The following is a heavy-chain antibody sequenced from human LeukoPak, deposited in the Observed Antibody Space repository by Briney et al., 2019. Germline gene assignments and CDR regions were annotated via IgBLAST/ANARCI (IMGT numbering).Heavy chain of an antibody. CDR1: GYSFTSYW. Sequence: GESLKISCKAPGYSFTSYWIGWVRQMPGKGLEWMGIIYPGDSDTRYSPSFQGQVTISADKSIRTAYLQWSSLTASATAMYYCARGYSSSWYLEYYFDYWGQGTLVPVSS. J-gene: IGHJ4*02. D-gene: IGHD6-13*01. CDR3: ARGYSSSWYLEYYFDY. CDR2: IYPGDSDT. V-gene: IGHV5-51*01.